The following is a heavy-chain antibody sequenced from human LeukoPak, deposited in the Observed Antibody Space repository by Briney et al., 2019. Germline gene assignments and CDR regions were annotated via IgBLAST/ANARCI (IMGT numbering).Heavy chain of an antibody. V-gene: IGHV4-39*07. CDR2: IYYSGST. Sequence: SETLSLTCTVSGGSISSSSYYWGWIRQPPGKVLEWIGSIYYSGSTYYNPSLKSRATISVDTSKNQFSLKLSSVTAADTAVYYCASYGSGSYRDAFDIWGQGTMVTVSS. CDR3: ASYGSGSYRDAFDI. D-gene: IGHD3-10*01. J-gene: IGHJ3*02. CDR1: GGSISSSSYY.